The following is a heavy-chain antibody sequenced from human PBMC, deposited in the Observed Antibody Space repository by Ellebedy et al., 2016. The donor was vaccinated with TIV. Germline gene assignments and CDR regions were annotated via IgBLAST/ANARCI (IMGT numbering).Heavy chain of an antibody. CDR3: TVSGLWVGVLGDAFHI. CDR2: IKSNSDGGAI. CDR1: GLPFSNAW. J-gene: IGHJ3*02. V-gene: IGHV3-15*07. D-gene: IGHD3-10*01. Sequence: GESLKISXAASGLPFSNAWMNWVRQTPGKGLEWVGRIKSNSDGGAIDYAAPVKGRFTISRDDSKNTLYLQMNSLRIEDTAVYYCTVSGLWVGVLGDAFHIWGQGTMVTVSS.